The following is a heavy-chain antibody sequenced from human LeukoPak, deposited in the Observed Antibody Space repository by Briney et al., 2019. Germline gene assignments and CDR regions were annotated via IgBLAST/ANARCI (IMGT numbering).Heavy chain of an antibody. CDR1: GFTFSSYT. J-gene: IGHJ4*02. V-gene: IGHV3-48*04. D-gene: IGHD1-26*01. CDR3: AREWELLGFDY. Sequence: GGSLRLSCAASGFTFSSYTMNWVRQAPGKGLEWVSYISSSGSTIYYADSVKGRFTISRDNAKNSLYLQMNSLRAEDTAVYYCAREWELLGFDYWGQGTLVTVSS. CDR2: ISSSGSTI.